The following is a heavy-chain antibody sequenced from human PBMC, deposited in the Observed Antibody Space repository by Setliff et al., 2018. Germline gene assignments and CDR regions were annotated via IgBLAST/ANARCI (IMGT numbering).Heavy chain of an antibody. D-gene: IGHD2-2*01. J-gene: IGHJ6*03. CDR2: IIPVLGMT. CDR3: ARGPGYCSSTSCYDPDYYYYYMDV. Sequence: ASVKVSCKASGDPFNAYGVSWVRQAPGQGLEWMGAIIPVLGMTDYAQKFQGRVTMTRNTSISTAYMELSSLRSEDTAVYYCARGPGYCSSTSCYDPDYYYYYMDVWGKGTTVTVSS. V-gene: IGHV1-8*02. CDR1: GDPFNAYG.